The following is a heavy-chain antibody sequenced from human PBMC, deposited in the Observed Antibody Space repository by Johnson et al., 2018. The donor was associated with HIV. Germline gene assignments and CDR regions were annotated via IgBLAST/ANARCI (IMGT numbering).Heavy chain of an antibody. CDR2: INWSGGST. V-gene: IGHV3-20*04. CDR1: GFTFDDYG. J-gene: IGHJ3*02. D-gene: IGHD6-13*01. CDR3: ARGKGAAVGLDAFDS. Sequence: VLLVESGGGVVQPGGSLRLSCAASGFTFDDYGLSWVRQAPGKGLEWVSGINWSGGSTGYADSVKGRFTISRDNAKNSLYLQLNSLRAEDTALYYCARGKGAAVGLDAFDSWGQGTMVTVS.